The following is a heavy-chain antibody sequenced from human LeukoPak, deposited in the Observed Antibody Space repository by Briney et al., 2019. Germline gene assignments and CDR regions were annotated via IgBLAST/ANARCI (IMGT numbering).Heavy chain of an antibody. V-gene: IGHV3-48*03. CDR2: ISSSGSTI. J-gene: IGHJ6*03. CDR1: GFTFSSYW. CDR3: AREGLQYGDYPYYYYYMDV. D-gene: IGHD4-17*01. Sequence: GGSLRLSCVVSGFTFSSYWMHWVRQAPGKGLEWVSYISSSGSTIYYADSVKGRFTISRDNAKNSLYLQMNSLRAEDTAVYYCAREGLQYGDYPYYYYYMDVWGKGTTVTISS.